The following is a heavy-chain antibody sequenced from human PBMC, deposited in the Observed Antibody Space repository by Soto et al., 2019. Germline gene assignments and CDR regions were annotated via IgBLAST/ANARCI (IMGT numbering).Heavy chain of an antibody. V-gene: IGHV1-69*01. J-gene: IGHJ5*02. CDR2: IIPLFGTT. CDR1: GGSFSYYA. D-gene: IGHD3-9*01. Sequence: QVQLVQSGAEVRRTGSSVKVSCKASGGSFSYYAFSWVRQGPGQGLEWMGGIIPLFGTTKYAQTFQGRVTITADESTKIVYMELSSLRSEDTAVYYCARSGEAYYDVLTGYYKGSWFDPGGQGTLVTVSS. CDR3: ARSGEAYYDVLTGYYKGSWFDP.